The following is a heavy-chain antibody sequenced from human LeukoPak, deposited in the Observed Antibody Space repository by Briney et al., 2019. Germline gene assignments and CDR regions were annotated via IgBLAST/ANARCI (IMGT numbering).Heavy chain of an antibody. CDR1: GLTFSSYN. J-gene: IGHJ4*02. D-gene: IGHD3-22*01. V-gene: IGHV3-23*01. CDR3: AKRGVVIRVILVGFHKEAYYFDS. Sequence: PGGSLRLSCAASGLTFSSYNMNWVRQAPGKGLEWVAGLSDSGGTTNYADSVKGRFTISRDNPKNTLYLQMNSLRAEDTAVYFCAKRGVVIRVILVGFHKEAYYFDSWGQGALVTVSS. CDR2: LSDSGGTT.